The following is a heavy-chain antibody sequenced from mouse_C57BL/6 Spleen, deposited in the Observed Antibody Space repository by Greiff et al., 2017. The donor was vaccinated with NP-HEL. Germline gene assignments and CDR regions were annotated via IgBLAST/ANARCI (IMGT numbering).Heavy chain of an antibody. CDR3: VTNKDAWFAY. J-gene: IGHJ3*01. D-gene: IGHD5-1-1*01. V-gene: IGHV10-1*01. CDR2: IRSKSNNYAT. Sequence: EVQVVESGGGLVQPKGSLKLSCAASGFSFNTYAMNWVRQAPGKGLEWVARIRSKSNNYATYYADSVKDRFTISRDDSESMLYLQMNNLKTEDTAMYYCVTNKDAWFAYWGQGTLVTVSA. CDR1: GFSFNTYA.